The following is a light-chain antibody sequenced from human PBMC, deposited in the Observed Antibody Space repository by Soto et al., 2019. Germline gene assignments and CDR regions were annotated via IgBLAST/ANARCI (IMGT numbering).Light chain of an antibody. CDR1: QGISSR. CDR2: DAS. Sequence: DIQMTQSPSSVSASVGDRVAMTCRASQGISSRLAWYQKKPGQAPKLLIYDASTLEGGVSSRFSGSGSGTEITLTIGRLQREDFATYYCQQANSLPLTFGGGTRWTSN. J-gene: IGKJ4*01. V-gene: IGKV1-12*01. CDR3: QQANSLPLT.